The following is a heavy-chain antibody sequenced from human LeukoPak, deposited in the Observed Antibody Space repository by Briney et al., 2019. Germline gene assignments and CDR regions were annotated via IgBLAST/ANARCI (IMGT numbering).Heavy chain of an antibody. J-gene: IGHJ4*02. CDR1: GFTFDDYA. D-gene: IGHD6-13*01. CDR3: AKESDGGLRYSSSWYVPPFDY. CDR2: ISWNSGSI. V-gene: IGHV3-9*01. Sequence: GRSLRLSCAASGFTFDDYAMHWVRQAPGKGLEWVSGISWNSGSIGYADSVKGRFTISRDNAKNSLYLQMNSLRAEDTALYYCAKESDGGLRYSSSWYVPPFDYWGQGTLVTVSS.